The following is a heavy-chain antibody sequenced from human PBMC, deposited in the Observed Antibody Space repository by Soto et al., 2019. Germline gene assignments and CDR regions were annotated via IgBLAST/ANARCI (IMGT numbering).Heavy chain of an antibody. Sequence: SGPTLVNPTQTLTLTCTFSGFSLSTSGVGVGWIRQPPGKALEWLALIYWNDDKRYSPSLKSRLTITKDTSKNQVVLTMTNMDPVDTATYYCARRPEAAAFVGYYFDYWGQGTLVTVSS. V-gene: IGHV2-5*01. CDR2: IYWNDDK. CDR1: GFSLSTSGVG. D-gene: IGHD6-13*01. CDR3: ARRPEAAAFVGYYFDY. J-gene: IGHJ4*02.